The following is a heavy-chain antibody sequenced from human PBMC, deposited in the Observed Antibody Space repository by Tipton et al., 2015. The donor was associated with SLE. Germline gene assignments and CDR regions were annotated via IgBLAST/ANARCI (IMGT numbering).Heavy chain of an antibody. D-gene: IGHD1-26*01. J-gene: IGHJ4*02. CDR3: ARTPPRTSGTSDY. CDR2: IYYSGSI. CDR1: GGSISSHY. Sequence: TLSLTCTVSGGSISSHYWSWIRQPPGKGLEWIGYIYYSGSISYNPSLNSRVTISLDTSKNQFSLKLDSVTAADTAVYFCARTPPRTSGTSDYWGQGTLVTVSS. V-gene: IGHV4-59*11.